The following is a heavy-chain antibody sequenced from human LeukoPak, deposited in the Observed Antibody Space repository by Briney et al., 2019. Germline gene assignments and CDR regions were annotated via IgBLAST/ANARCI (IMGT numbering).Heavy chain of an antibody. J-gene: IGHJ1*01. CDR2: IYSGGST. V-gene: IGHV3-66*01. Sequence: AGGSLRLSCAASEFSVGSNYMTWVRQAPGKGLEWVSLIYSGGSTYYADSVKGRFTISRDNSKNTLYLQMNSLRAEDTAVYYCAKVWDYYDSSGFFQHWGQGTLVTVSS. CDR1: EFSVGSNY. D-gene: IGHD3-22*01. CDR3: AKVWDYYDSSGFFQH.